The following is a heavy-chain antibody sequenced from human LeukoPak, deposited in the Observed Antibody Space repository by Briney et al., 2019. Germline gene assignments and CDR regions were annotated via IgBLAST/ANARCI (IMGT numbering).Heavy chain of an antibody. CDR1: GGSISSYY. D-gene: IGHD3-22*01. CDR3: ARGGGYYDSSGPFDY. CDR2: IYYSGNT. V-gene: IGHV4-59*01. J-gene: IGHJ4*02. Sequence: PSETLSLTCTVSGGSISSYYWSRIRQPPGKGLEWIGYIYYSGNTNYNPSLRSRVTISVDTSKNQFSLKLSSVTAADTAVYYCARGGGYYDSSGPFDYWGQGTLVTVSS.